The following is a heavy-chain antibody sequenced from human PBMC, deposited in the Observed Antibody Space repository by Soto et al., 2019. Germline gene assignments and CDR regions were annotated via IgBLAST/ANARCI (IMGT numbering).Heavy chain of an antibody. V-gene: IGHV3-49*04. CDR1: GFTFGDYA. J-gene: IGHJ6*01. CDR2: IRSKAYGGTT. D-gene: IGHD2-2*01. CDR3: TSEVPAARYYYYGMDV. Sequence: GGSLRLSCTASGFTFGDYAMSWVRQAPGKGLEWVGFIRSKAYGGTTEYAASVKGRFTISRDDSKSIAYLQMNSLKTEETAVYYCTSEVPAARYYYYGMDVWGQGTTVTVSS.